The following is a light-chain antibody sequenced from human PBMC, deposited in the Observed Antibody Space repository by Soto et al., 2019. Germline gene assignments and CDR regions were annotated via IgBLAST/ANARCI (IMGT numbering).Light chain of an antibody. CDR3: QLYGTSPPT. CDR1: QSVISNF. V-gene: IGKV3-20*01. CDR2: GAF. Sequence: EIVLTQSPGTLSLSPGERATFSCKASQSVISNFLAWYERKPCKSPRLLIYGAFYRATDIPYRMSGSCSGTDFTLTITRLEPEDFAVYYCQLYGTSPPTCDQGTKVDI. J-gene: IGKJ1*01.